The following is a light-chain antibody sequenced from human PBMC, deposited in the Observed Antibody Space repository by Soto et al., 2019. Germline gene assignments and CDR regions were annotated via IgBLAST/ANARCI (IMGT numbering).Light chain of an antibody. CDR3: CSYAGSSTNWV. CDR1: SSAVGSYNL. J-gene: IGLJ3*02. Sequence: QSALTQPASVSGSPGQSITISCTGTSSAVGSYNLVSWYQQHPGKAPKLIIYEVSERPSGVSYRFSGSKSASTASLTISGLQAEDEADYYCCSYAGSSTNWVFGGGTKLTVL. CDR2: EVS. V-gene: IGLV2-23*02.